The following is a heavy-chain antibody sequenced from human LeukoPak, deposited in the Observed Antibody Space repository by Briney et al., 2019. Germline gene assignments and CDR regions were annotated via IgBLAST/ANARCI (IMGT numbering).Heavy chain of an antibody. CDR2: ISSSGSAT. Sequence: GGSLRLSCAASGFTLSDYYMSWIRQAPGKGLEWVSYISSSGSATYYADSVKGRFTISRDNPKNSLYLQMNSLRADDTAVYHCARESRYSHDYWGQGTLVTVSS. V-gene: IGHV3-11*04. J-gene: IGHJ4*02. D-gene: IGHD5-18*01. CDR3: ARESRYSHDY. CDR1: GFTLSDYY.